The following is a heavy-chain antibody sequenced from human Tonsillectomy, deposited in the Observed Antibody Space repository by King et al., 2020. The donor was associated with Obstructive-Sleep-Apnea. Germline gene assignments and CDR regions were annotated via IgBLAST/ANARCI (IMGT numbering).Heavy chain of an antibody. J-gene: IGHJ4*02. Sequence: QLQESGPGLVKPSETLSLTCTVSGYSISSGYYWGWIRQPPGKGLEWIGSIYHSGNTYYNPSLKSRVTISVDTSKNQFPLKLSSVTAADTAVYYCARDHYYDSSGGSDYWGQGTLVTVSS. D-gene: IGHD3-22*01. CDR3: ARDHYYDSSGGSDY. V-gene: IGHV4-38-2*02. CDR2: IYHSGNT. CDR1: GYSISSGYY.